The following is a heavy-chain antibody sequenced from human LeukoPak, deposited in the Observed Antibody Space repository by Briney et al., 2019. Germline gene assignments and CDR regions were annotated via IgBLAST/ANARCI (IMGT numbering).Heavy chain of an antibody. CDR3: ASRSSGRRDGDDY. V-gene: IGHV4-34*01. CDR2: INHSGST. D-gene: IGHD6-19*01. Sequence: SETLSLTCAVYGGSFSGYYWSWIRQPPGKGLEWIGEINHSGSTNYNPSLKSRVTISVDTSKNQFSLKLSSVTAADTAVYYCASRSSGRRDGDDYWGQGTLVTVSS. CDR1: GGSFSGYY. J-gene: IGHJ4*02.